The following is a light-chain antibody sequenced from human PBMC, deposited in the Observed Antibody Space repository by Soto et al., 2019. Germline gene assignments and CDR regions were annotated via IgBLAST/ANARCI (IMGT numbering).Light chain of an antibody. V-gene: IGKV3-15*01. Sequence: DIVMTQSPAILSMSPGESATLYCRASQSVNSNYLAWYQQYPGQPPRLLIYGVSTWPTGIPARFSGSGSGTEFSLTISSLQSEDFAVYYCQQSCKRPRTFGRGTRL. CDR2: GVS. J-gene: IGKJ5*01. CDR3: QQSCKRPRT. CDR1: QSVNSN.